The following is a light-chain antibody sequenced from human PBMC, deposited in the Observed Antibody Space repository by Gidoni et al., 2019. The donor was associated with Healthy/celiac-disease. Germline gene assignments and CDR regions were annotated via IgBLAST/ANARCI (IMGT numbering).Light chain of an antibody. CDR1: QSISSY. J-gene: IGKJ1*01. V-gene: IGKV1-39*01. CDR2: AAS. CDR3: QQSYSTSWT. Sequence: DSQMTQSPSSLSASVGDRVTITCRASQSISSYLNWYQQKQGKAPKLLIYAASSLQSGVPSRFSSSGSGTEFIITISSLQPEDFATYYCQQSYSTSWTFXQXTKVEIK.